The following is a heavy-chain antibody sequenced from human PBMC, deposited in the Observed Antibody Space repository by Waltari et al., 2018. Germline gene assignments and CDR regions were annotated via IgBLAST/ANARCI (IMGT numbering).Heavy chain of an antibody. D-gene: IGHD2-21*02. CDR3: ARGRVGDGDCLDS. Sequence: EIQLVESGGGLVQPGGSLRLSCEFTGCIFSAYEMNWVRQAPGKGLEWVSFINPSGYVIYAESVKGRFTISRDNSKSSLFLQMNSLRGEDTAVYFCARGRVGDGDCLDSWGQGTLVTVSS. CDR2: INPSGYVI. CDR1: GCIFSAYE. V-gene: IGHV3-48*03. J-gene: IGHJ5*01.